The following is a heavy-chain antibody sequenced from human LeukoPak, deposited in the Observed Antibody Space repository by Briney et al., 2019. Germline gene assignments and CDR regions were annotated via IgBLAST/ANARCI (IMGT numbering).Heavy chain of an antibody. Sequence: GGSLRLSCAASGFTVCSKYMNWVRQAPGKGLEWVSVTYGGSNTNYAESVKGRFTISRDNSKNTLYLQMNSLRAEDTAVYYCATAPGPLVYYGVDVWGQGTTVTVSS. V-gene: IGHV3-53*01. CDR3: ATAPGPLVYYGVDV. CDR2: TYGGSNT. CDR1: GFTVCSKY. D-gene: IGHD3-16*01. J-gene: IGHJ6*02.